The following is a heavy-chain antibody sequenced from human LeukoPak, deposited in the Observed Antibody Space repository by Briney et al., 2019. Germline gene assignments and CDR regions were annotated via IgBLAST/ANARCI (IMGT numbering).Heavy chain of an antibody. V-gene: IGHV3-23*01. D-gene: IGHD3-10*01. CDR3: AKWGYGSGSYYDAFDI. CDR2: INEGGGST. Sequence: GGSLRLSCAASGFTFSSYAMSWVRQVPGMVPEWVSAINEGGGSTYYASSVKGRFTISRDDSKNTLSLLMNSLRAEDTAVYYCAKWGYGSGSYYDAFDIWGQGTMVTVSS. J-gene: IGHJ3*02. CDR1: GFTFSSYA.